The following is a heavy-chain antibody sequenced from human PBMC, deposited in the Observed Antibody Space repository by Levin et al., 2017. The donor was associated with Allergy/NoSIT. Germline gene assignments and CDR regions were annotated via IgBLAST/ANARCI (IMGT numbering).Heavy chain of an antibody. CDR2: INTNTGNP. CDR1: GYTFTSYA. Sequence: GESLKISCKASGYTFTSYAMNWVRQAPGQGLEWMGWINTNTGNPTYAQGFTGRFVFSLDTSVSTAYLQISSLKAEDTAVYYCARDSGYSSVDWFDPWGQGTLVTVSS. CDR3: ARDSGYSSVDWFDP. J-gene: IGHJ5*02. D-gene: IGHD6-25*01. V-gene: IGHV7-4-1*02.